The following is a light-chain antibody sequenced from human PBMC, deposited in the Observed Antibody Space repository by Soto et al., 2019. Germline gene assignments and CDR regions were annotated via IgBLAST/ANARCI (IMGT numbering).Light chain of an antibody. Sequence: DIQMTQSPSSLSASVGDMVTITCRASQSINSYLNWYQQKPGKAPKLLIYAASSLQTGVPSRFRGSGSGTEFTLTISSLQPEDFASYYCQQTDSTRTFGQGTKVEI. CDR1: QSINSY. V-gene: IGKV1-39*01. CDR3: QQTDSTRT. J-gene: IGKJ1*01. CDR2: AAS.